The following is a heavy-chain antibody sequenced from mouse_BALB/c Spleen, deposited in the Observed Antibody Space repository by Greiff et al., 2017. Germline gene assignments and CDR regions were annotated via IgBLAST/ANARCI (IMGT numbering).Heavy chain of an antibody. D-gene: IGHD3-1*01. CDR3: ARHPLGLRGGFDY. V-gene: IGHV5-9-3*01. CDR2: ISSGGSYT. J-gene: IGHJ2*01. Sequence: EVQLVESGGGLVKPGGSLKLSCAASGFTFSSYAMSWVRQTPEKRLEWVATISSGGSYTYYPDSVKGRFTISRDNAKNTLYLQMSSLRSEDTAMYYCARHPLGLRGGFDYWGQGTTLTVSS. CDR1: GFTFSSYA.